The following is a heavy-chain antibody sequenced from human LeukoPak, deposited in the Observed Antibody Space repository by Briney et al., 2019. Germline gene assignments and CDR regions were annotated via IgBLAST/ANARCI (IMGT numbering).Heavy chain of an antibody. CDR1: GYSISSGYY. V-gene: IGHV4-61*02. CDR3: ARDSPGRYFDY. Sequence: SETLSLTCTVSGYSISSGYYWTWIRQPAGKGLEWIGRIYTSGSTNYSPSLKSRVTISLDMSENQFSLKLTSVTAADTAVYYCARDSPGRYFDYWGQGTLVTVSS. J-gene: IGHJ4*02. CDR2: IYTSGST.